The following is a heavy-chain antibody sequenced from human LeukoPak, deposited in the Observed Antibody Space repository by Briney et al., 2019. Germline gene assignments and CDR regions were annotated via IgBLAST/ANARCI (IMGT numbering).Heavy chain of an antibody. CDR3: AKHYGSGTYYNYFTY. D-gene: IGHD3-10*01. CDR2: ISGSGGST. CDR1: GFTFSSYA. V-gene: IGHV3-23*01. Sequence: GGSLRLSCAASGFTFSSYALSWVRQAPGRGLEWVSAISGSGGSTYYADFVTGRFTISRDNSKNTLFLQMSSLRAEDTATYYCAKHYGSGTYYNYFTYCGQGTLVSVSS. J-gene: IGHJ4*02.